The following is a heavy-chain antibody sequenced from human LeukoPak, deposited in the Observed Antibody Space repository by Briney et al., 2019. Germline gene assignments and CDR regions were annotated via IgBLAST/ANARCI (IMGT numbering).Heavy chain of an antibody. V-gene: IGHV1-24*01. CDR3: ATGRIYYDSSGYYQLDY. J-gene: IGHJ4*02. Sequence: ASVKVSCKVSGYTLTELSMHWVRQAPGKGLEWMGGFDPEDGETIYARKFQGRVTMTEDTSTDTAYMELSSLRSEDTAVYYCATGRIYYDSSGYYQLDYWGQGTLVTVSS. CDR1: GYTLTELS. D-gene: IGHD3-22*01. CDR2: FDPEDGET.